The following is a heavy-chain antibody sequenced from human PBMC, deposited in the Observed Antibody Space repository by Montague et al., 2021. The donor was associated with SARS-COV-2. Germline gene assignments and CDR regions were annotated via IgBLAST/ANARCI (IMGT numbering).Heavy chain of an antibody. CDR3: ARDLRDYDILTGYL. D-gene: IGHD3-9*01. CDR1: GFTFSSYE. V-gene: IGHV3-48*03. Sequence: SLRLSCAASGFTFSSYEMNWVRQAPGKGLEWVSYITTSGSTIYYXDSXKGRFTISRDNAKNSLFLQMSSLRAEDTAVYYCARDLRDYDILTGYLWGQGTLVTVSS. J-gene: IGHJ4*02. CDR2: ITTSGSTI.